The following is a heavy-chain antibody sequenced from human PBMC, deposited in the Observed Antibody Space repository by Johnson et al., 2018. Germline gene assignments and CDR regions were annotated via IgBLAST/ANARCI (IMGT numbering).Heavy chain of an antibody. V-gene: IGHV3-11*01. J-gene: IGHJ6*02. D-gene: IGHD3-9*01. CDR3: ARDEATQRLRYFDWLLGYGMDV. Sequence: QVQLVQSGGGLVKPGGSLRLFCAASGFTFSDYYMSWIRQAPGKGLEWVSYISSSGRTIYYADSVKGRFTISRDNAKNSRYLQMNSLRAEDTAVYYCARDEATQRLRYFDWLLGYGMDVWGQGTTVTVSS. CDR1: GFTFSDYY. CDR2: ISSSGRTI.